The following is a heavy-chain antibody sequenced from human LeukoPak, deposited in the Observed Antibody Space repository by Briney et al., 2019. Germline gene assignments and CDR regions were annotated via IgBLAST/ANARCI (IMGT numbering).Heavy chain of an antibody. J-gene: IGHJ5*01. V-gene: IGHV1-18*01. CDR3: ARGGYCGSDNCNPLDS. CDR1: VYMFTNFG. D-gene: IGHD2-21*02. CDR2: ISPYNGDT. Sequence: ASVKVSCKASVYMFTNFGITWLRQAPGLGLEWLGWISPYNGDTNYAQKLQGRVTMTIDMSTTTAYMDLRTLRSDDTAVYYCARGGYCGSDNCNPLDSWGQGTLVTVSS.